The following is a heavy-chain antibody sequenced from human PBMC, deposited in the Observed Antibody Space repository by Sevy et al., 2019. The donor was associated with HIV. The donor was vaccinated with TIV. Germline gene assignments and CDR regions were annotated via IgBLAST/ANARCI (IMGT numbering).Heavy chain of an antibody. CDR2: ISFSGGST. J-gene: IGHJ4*02. CDR1: GFTFSTYA. CDR3: AKDRVSGTYYTGDFDY. D-gene: IGHD3-10*01. V-gene: IGHV3-23*01. Sequence: GGSLRLSCAASGFTFSTYAMTWVRQAPGKGLEWVSVISFSGGSTYYADSVKGRFTISRDNSKNTLYLQMISLRAEDTAVSYCAKDRVSGTYYTGDFDYWGQGTLVTVSS.